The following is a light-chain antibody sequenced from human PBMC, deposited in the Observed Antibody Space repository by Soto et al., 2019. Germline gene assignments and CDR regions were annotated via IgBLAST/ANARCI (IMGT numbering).Light chain of an antibody. CDR2: EVS. CDR3: CSYAGSSTFLYV. Sequence: QSVLTQHASVSGSPGQSNTISCTGTSSDVGSYNLVSWYQQHPGKAPKLMIYEVSKRPSGVSNRFSGSKSGNTASLTISGLQAEDEADYYCCSYAGSSTFLYVFGTGTKVTVL. J-gene: IGLJ1*01. CDR1: SSDVGSYNL. V-gene: IGLV2-23*02.